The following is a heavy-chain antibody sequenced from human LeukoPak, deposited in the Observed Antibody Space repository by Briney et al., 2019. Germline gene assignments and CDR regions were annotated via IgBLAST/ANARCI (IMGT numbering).Heavy chain of an antibody. CDR1: GGSISSYY. CDR3: ARRQWLGKHAFDI. J-gene: IGHJ3*02. D-gene: IGHD6-19*01. Sequence: SETLSLTCTVSGGSISSYYWSWIRQPPGKGLEWIGYIYTSGSTNYNPSLKSRVTISVDTSKNQFSLKLSSVTAADTAVYYCARRQWLGKHAFDIWGQGTMVTVSS. V-gene: IGHV4-4*09. CDR2: IYTSGST.